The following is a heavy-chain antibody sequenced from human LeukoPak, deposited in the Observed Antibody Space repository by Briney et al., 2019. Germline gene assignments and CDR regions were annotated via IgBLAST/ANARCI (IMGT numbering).Heavy chain of an antibody. V-gene: IGHV4-31*03. Sequence: SETLSLTCTVSGGSVSSGSYYWSWIRQHPGKGLEWIGYIYYSGSTYYNPSPKSRVTISVDTSKNQFSLKLSSVTAADTAVYYCARVRSDYYGSGPVKVANYYFDYWGQGTLVTVSS. CDR3: ARVRSDYYGSGPVKVANYYFDY. D-gene: IGHD3-10*01. CDR2: IYYSGST. CDR1: GGSVSSGSYY. J-gene: IGHJ4*02.